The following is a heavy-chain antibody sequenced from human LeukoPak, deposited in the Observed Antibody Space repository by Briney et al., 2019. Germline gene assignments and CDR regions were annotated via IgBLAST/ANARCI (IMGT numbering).Heavy chain of an antibody. V-gene: IGHV4-4*02. CDR1: GGSISSSNW. D-gene: IGHD3-10*01. CDR2: IYHSGST. Sequence: SETLSLTCAVPGGSISSSNWWSWVRQPPGKGLEWIGEIYHSGSTNYNPSLKSRVTISVDKSKNQFSLKLSSVTAADTAVYYCATPYYYGSGLDAFDIWGQGTMVTVSS. CDR3: ATPYYYGSGLDAFDI. J-gene: IGHJ3*02.